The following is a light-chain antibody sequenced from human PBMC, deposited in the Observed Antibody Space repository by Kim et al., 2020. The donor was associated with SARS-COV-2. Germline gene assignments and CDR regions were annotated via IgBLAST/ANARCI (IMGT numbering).Light chain of an antibody. Sequence: DIQMTQSPSTLSASVGDRVTITCRTTQSISSHLNWYQQKPGRAPKLLISAASTLQGGVPSRFIGSGSETDFTLTISSLQPEDFATYFCQQSYITPFTFGPGAKADIK. CDR2: AAS. CDR3: QQSYITPFT. J-gene: IGKJ3*01. V-gene: IGKV1-39*01. CDR1: QSISSH.